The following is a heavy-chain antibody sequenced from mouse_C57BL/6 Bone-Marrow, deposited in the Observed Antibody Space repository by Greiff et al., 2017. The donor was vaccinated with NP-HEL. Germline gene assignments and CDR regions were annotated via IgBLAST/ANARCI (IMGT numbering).Heavy chain of an antibody. J-gene: IGHJ1*03. V-gene: IGHV5-17*01. CDR2: ISSGSSTI. D-gene: IGHD1-1*01. Sequence: EVKLVESGGGLVKPGGSLKLSCAASGFTFSDYGMHWVRQAPEKGLEWVAYISSGSSTIYYADTVKGRFTISRDNAKNTLFLQMTSLRSEDTAMYYCARGTTVVALYWYFVVWGTGTTVTVSS. CDR3: ARGTTVVALYWYFVV. CDR1: GFTFSDYG.